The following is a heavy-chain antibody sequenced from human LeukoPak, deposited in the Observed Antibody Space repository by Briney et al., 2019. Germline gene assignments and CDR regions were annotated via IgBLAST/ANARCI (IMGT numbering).Heavy chain of an antibody. CDR3: AAQGGSGDLRY. V-gene: IGHV3-15*01. CDR2: IKRIIDGGTT. D-gene: IGHD4-17*01. Sequence: PGGSLRLSCAASGFTFSNTWMNWVRQAPREGLEWVGRIKRIIDGGTTDYAAPVKGRFTVSRDDSINTLYLQMSSLKTEDTAVYYCAAQGGSGDLRYWGQGTLVTVSS. CDR1: GFTFSNTW. J-gene: IGHJ4*02.